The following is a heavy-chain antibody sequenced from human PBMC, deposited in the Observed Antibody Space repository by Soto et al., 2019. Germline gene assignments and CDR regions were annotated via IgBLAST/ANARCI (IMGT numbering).Heavy chain of an antibody. V-gene: IGHV1-69*01. Sequence: QVQLVQSGAEVKKPGSSVKVSCKASGGTFSSYAISWVRQSPGQGLEWMGGIIPIFGTPNYAQEFQGRVTITADESTSTAYMELSSLRSEDTAVYYCARNKEYYYYYGMDVWGQGTTVTVSS. J-gene: IGHJ6*02. CDR1: GGTFSSYA. CDR3: ARNKEYYYYYGMDV. CDR2: IIPIFGTP.